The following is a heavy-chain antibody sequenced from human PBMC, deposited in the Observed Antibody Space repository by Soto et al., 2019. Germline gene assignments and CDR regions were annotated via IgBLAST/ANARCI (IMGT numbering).Heavy chain of an antibody. CDR2: IWYYGSEK. Sequence: QVQLVESGGGEVQTGGSLKLYREASGFTFSDYGTQWVRQAPSKGLPGVGLIWYYGSEKWDAESVKGRITVSRDNAKNTVYQQMNGLGAEDTAVYYCAKERFLQVGPAPLGNWGQGTLVTFAS. CDR1: GFTFSDYG. D-gene: IGHD7-27*01. V-gene: IGHV3-30*02. CDR3: AKERFLQVGPAPLGN. J-gene: IGHJ4*02.